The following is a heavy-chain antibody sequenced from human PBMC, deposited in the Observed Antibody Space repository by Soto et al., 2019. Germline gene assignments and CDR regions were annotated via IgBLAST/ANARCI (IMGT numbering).Heavy chain of an antibody. V-gene: IGHV1-69*12. CDR3: ARARYCIGTSCPNYYGMDV. CDR2: IIPIFGTP. Sequence: QVRLVQSGAEVKKPGSSVKVSCKASGDTFRSYAISWVRQAPGQGLEWMGGIIPIFGTPNYAQKFQGIVTITADVSTSTAYMEVSSLRSEDTAVYYCARARYCIGTSCPNYYGMDVWGQVTNVTVSS. D-gene: IGHD2-2*01. J-gene: IGHJ6*02. CDR1: GDTFRSYA.